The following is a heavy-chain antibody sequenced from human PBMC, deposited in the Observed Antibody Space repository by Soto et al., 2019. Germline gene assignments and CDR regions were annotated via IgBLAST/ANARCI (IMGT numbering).Heavy chain of an antibody. D-gene: IGHD6-19*01. CDR2: INPSGGST. J-gene: IGHJ4*02. V-gene: IGHV1-46*01. Sequence: ASVKVSCKASGYTFTSFYMHWVRQAPGQGLEWMGIINPSGGSTSYAQKIQGRVTMTRDTSTSTVYMELSSLRSEDTAVYYCARGPLPGGVGKSSGWFFPFDYWGQGTLVTVSS. CDR3: ARGPLPGGVGKSSGWFFPFDY. CDR1: GYTFTSFY.